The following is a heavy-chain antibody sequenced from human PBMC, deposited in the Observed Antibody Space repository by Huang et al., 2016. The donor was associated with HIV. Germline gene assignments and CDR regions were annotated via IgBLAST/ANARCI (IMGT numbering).Heavy chain of an antibody. D-gene: IGHD6-13*01. Sequence: QVQLVESGGGVVQPGRSLRLSCAASGFTFSSYAMHWVRQDPGKGVEWVAVISYDGSNKNYADSVKGRFTISRDNSKNTRYLQMNSLGAEDTAVYYCARHLAAAARGFDYWGQGTLVTVSS. CDR2: ISYDGSNK. CDR3: ARHLAAAARGFDY. CDR1: GFTFSSYA. V-gene: IGHV3-30-3*01. J-gene: IGHJ4*02.